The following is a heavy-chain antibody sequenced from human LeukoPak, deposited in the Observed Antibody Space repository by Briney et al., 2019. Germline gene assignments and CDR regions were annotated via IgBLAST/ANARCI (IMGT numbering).Heavy chain of an antibody. Sequence: ASVKVSCKASGYTFTSYDINWVRQATGQGLEWMGWMNPNSGNTGYAQKFQGRVTMTRNTSISTAYMELSSLRSEDTAMYYCARGQGVAAAGYNWFDPWGQGTLVTVSS. V-gene: IGHV1-8*01. CDR2: MNPNSGNT. CDR1: GYTFTSYD. J-gene: IGHJ5*02. D-gene: IGHD6-13*01. CDR3: ARGQGVAAAGYNWFDP.